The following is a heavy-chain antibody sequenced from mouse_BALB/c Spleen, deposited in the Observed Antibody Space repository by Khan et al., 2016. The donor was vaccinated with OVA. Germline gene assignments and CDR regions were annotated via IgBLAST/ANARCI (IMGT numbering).Heavy chain of an antibody. CDR2: IHYSGST. Sequence: EVKLQESGPDLVKPSQSLSLTCTVTGYSIPSGYSWHWIRQFPGNKLDWMGHIHYSGSTTYNPSIKSRIYITRDTYKHQFFLLLNFVTTEDTATYDCARSGTTVVAYWYFDVWGTGTTVTVSS. CDR3: ARSGTTVVAYWYFDV. J-gene: IGHJ1*03. CDR1: GYSIPSGYS. D-gene: IGHD1-1*01. V-gene: IGHV3-1*02.